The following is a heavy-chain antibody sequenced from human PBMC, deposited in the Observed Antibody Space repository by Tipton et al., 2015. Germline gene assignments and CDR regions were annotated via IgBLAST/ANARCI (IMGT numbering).Heavy chain of an antibody. CDR3: ASGCINFSCYYWFDP. Sequence: TLSLTCTVSGVSVNSADYFWSWIRQPPGKGLEWLGYIYYSGRTNYNPSLKRLLSMSIDNSKNQFSLNLSSVTAADTAVYHCASGCINFSCYYWFDPWGPGTLVTVSS. D-gene: IGHD2-21*01. J-gene: IGHJ5*02. V-gene: IGHV4-31*01. CDR2: IYYSGRT. CDR1: GVSVNSADYF.